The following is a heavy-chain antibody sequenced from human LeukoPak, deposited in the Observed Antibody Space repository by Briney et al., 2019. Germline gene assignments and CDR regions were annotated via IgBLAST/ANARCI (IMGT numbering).Heavy chain of an antibody. CDR2: ISWSSGSI. D-gene: IGHD6-19*01. J-gene: IGHJ4*02. V-gene: IGHV3-9*01. CDR3: AKAYSSGWYYFDY. Sequence: GGSLRLSCAASGFTFDDYAMHWVRQAPGKGLEWVSGISWSSGSIGYADSVKGRFTISRDNAKNSLYLQMNSLRAEDTALYYCAKAYSSGWYYFDYWGQGTLVTVSS. CDR1: GFTFDDYA.